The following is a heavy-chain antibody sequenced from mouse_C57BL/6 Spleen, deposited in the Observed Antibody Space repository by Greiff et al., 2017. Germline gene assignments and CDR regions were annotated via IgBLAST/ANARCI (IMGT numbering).Heavy chain of an antibody. D-gene: IGHD2-2*01. CDR2: IYPGDGDT. CDR3: ASLGYDDAMDY. Sequence: QVQLKESGAELVKPGASVKISCKASGYAFSSYWMNWVKQRPGKGLEWIGQIYPGDGDTNYNGEFKGKATLTADKSSSTAYMQLSSLTSEDSAVYFCASLGYDDAMDYWGQGTSSTVSS. CDR1: GYAFSSYW. V-gene: IGHV1-80*01. J-gene: IGHJ4*01.